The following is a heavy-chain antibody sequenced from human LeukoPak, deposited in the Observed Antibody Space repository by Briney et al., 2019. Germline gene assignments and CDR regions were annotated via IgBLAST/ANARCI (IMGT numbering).Heavy chain of an antibody. CDR1: GFTFEDYV. CDR3: CALDY. J-gene: IGHJ4*02. V-gene: IGHV3-9*01. CDR2: ITWNSGDI. Sequence: PGGSLRLSCAASGFTFEDYVMHWVRQAPGKGLEWVSGITWNSGDIEYADSGKGRFTLYRDNAKKSLFLQMNNLRPEDTAIYYWCALDYWGQGTLVSVSS.